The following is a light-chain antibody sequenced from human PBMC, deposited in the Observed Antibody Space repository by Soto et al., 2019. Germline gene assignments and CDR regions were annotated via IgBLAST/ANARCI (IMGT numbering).Light chain of an antibody. J-gene: IGLJ3*02. V-gene: IGLV1-51*02. CDR2: ESK. CDR1: SSNIGNYD. CDR3: VTWDSSLNAGV. Sequence: QSVLTQPPSVSAAPGQKVTISCSGRSSNIGNYDVSWYQQLPGTAPKLLIYESKRRPSGIPDRFSGSRSGTSATLAITGLQTGDEADYYCVTWDSSLNAGVVGGGTKLTVL.